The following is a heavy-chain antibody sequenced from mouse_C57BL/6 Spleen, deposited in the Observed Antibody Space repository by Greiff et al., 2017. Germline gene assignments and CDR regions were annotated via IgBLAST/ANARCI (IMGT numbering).Heavy chain of an antibody. V-gene: IGHV5-9-1*02. Sequence: EVKLMESGEGLVKPGGSLKLSCAASGFTFSSYAMSWVRQTPEKRLEWVAYISSGGDYIYYADTVKGRFTISRDNARNTRYLQMSSLKSEDTAMYYCTRAWLYYGSSYSAYWGQGTLVTVSA. CDR2: ISSGGDYI. CDR3: TRAWLYYGSSYSAY. D-gene: IGHD1-1*01. J-gene: IGHJ3*01. CDR1: GFTFSSYA.